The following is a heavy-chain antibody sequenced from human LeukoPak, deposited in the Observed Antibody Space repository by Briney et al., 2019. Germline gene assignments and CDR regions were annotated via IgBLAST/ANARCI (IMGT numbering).Heavy chain of an antibody. D-gene: IGHD3-10*01. J-gene: IGHJ4*02. CDR3: AREIFDGSGTYYHKRYPFDY. V-gene: IGHV3-30-3*01. CDR1: GFTFSNYA. Sequence: GGSLRLSCAASGFTFSNYAMHWVRQAPGKGLQWVAVISYDGSNKYYADSVKGRFTISRDNSKNTLSLQMNSLRAEDTAMYYCAREIFDGSGTYYHKRYPFDYWGQGTLVTVSS. CDR2: ISYDGSNK.